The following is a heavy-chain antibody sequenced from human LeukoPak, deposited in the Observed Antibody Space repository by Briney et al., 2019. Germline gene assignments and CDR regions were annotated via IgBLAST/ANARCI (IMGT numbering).Heavy chain of an antibody. J-gene: IGHJ6*03. D-gene: IGHD6-19*01. CDR3: AKRGWQQTANLDYYHYMDV. V-gene: IGHV3-23*01. Sequence: GGSLRLSCAASGFTFSSYAMSWVRQAPGKGLEWVSAISGSGGSTYYADSVKGLFTISRDNSKNTLYLQMNSLRAEDTAVYYFAKRGWQQTANLDYYHYMDVWGKGATVTVSS. CDR1: GFTFSSYA. CDR2: ISGSGGST.